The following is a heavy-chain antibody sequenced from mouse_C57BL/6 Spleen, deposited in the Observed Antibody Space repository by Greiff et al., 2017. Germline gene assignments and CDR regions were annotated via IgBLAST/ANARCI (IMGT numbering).Heavy chain of an antibody. CDR1: GFTFSDYG. CDR2: ISSGSSTI. CDR3: ARTGFDV. Sequence: EVHLVESVGGLVKPGGSLKLSCAASGFTFSDYGMHWVRQAPEKGLEWVAYISSGSSTIYYADTVKGRFTISRDNAKNTLFLQMTSLRSEDTAMYYCARTGFDVWGTGTTVTVSS. J-gene: IGHJ1*03. V-gene: IGHV5-17*01.